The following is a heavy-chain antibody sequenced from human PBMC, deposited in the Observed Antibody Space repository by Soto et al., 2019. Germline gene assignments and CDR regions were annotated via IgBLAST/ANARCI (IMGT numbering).Heavy chain of an antibody. CDR1: GGTFSSYT. J-gene: IGHJ4*02. D-gene: IGHD3-10*01. CDR3: ARVRGVRGVDFDY. V-gene: IGHV1-69*02. CDR2: IIPILGIA. Sequence: QVQLVQSGAEVKKPGSSVKVSCKASGGTFSSYTISWVRQAPGQGLEWMGRIIPILGIANYEQKFQGRVTITADKSTSTAYMELSSLRYEDTDVYYCARVRGVRGVDFDYWGQGTLVTVSS.